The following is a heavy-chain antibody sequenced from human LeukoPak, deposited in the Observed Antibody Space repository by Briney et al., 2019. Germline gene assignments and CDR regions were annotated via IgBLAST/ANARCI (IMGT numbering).Heavy chain of an antibody. Sequence: ASVKVSCKASGYTFTGYYMHWVRQAPGQGLERMGWINPNSGGTNYAQKFQGRVTMTRDTSISTAYMELSRLRSDDTAVYYCARSVDTNDAFDIWGQGTMVTVSS. CDR2: INPNSGGT. CDR1: GYTFTGYY. V-gene: IGHV1-2*02. J-gene: IGHJ3*02. CDR3: ARSVDTNDAFDI. D-gene: IGHD5-18*01.